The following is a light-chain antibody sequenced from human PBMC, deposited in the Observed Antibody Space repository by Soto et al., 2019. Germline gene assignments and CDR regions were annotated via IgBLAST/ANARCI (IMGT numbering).Light chain of an antibody. CDR3: QQSYSTPRT. CDR1: QSISSY. V-gene: IGKV1-39*01. CDR2: AAS. Sequence: DIQMTQSPSSLSASVGDRVTITCRASQSISSYLNWYQQKPGKAPKLLIYAASNLQSGVPSRFSGSGSGTDFAPTISSLQPEDFATYYCQQSYSTPRTFGQGTKVEIK. J-gene: IGKJ1*01.